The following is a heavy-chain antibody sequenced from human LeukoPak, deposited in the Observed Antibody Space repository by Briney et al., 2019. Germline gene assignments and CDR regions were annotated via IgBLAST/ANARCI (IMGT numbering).Heavy chain of an antibody. D-gene: IGHD3-16*01. CDR3: ARWGRDLDAFDI. CDR1: GFTFSSYW. V-gene: IGHV3-7*04. J-gene: IGHJ3*02. Sequence: PGGSLRLSCAASGFTFSSYWMNWVRQAPGKGLEWVANIKPDESEKYYVDSVKGRFTISRDNAKNSLYLQMNSLRAEDTAVYYCARWGRDLDAFDIWGQGTMVTVSS. CDR2: IKPDESEK.